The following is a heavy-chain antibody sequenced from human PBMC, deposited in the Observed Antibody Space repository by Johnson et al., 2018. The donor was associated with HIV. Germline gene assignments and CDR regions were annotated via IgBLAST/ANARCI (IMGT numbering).Heavy chain of an antibody. CDR3: ARESTAWGGEYVGYGLDV. V-gene: IGHV3-11*01. Sequence: QVQLVESGGGLVKPGGSLRLSCAASGFTFSDYYMSWIRQAPGKGLEWVSYISSSGSTIYYAESVKGRFTISRDNAKKSLYLEMKSLRVDDTAVYYCARESTAWGGEYVGYGLDVWGQGTLVAVS. D-gene: IGHD5-18*01. J-gene: IGHJ3*01. CDR2: ISSSGSTI. CDR1: GFTFSDYY.